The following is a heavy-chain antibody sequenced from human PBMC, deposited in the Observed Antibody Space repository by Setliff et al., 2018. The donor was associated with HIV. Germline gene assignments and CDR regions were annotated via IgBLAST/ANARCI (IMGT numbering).Heavy chain of an antibody. J-gene: IGHJ4*02. CDR2: IDPGDSDT. D-gene: IGHD1-1*01. V-gene: IGHV5-51*01. Sequence: GESLKISCRGSGYTFTNYWIGWVRQMPGKGLEWMGIIDPGDSDTRYSPSFQGQVTISADKSISTAYLQWSTLKASDTAMYYCARTSGARTTDYWGQGTLVTVSS. CDR1: GYTFTNYW. CDR3: ARTSGARTTDY.